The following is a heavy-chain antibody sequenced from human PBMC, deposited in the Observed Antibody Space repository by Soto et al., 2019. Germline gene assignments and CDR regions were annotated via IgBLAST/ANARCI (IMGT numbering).Heavy chain of an antibody. J-gene: IGHJ4*02. V-gene: IGHV3-23*01. Sequence: PGGSLRLSCAASGFTFSLSWMHWVRQGPGNRPVWVSAISGSGGSTYYADSVKGRFTISRDNSKNTLYLQMNSLRAEDTAVYYCAKVFRSGFWSGYHNGYFDYWGQGTLVTVSS. CDR1: GFTFSLSW. CDR3: AKVFRSGFWSGYHNGYFDY. CDR2: ISGSGGST. D-gene: IGHD3-3*01.